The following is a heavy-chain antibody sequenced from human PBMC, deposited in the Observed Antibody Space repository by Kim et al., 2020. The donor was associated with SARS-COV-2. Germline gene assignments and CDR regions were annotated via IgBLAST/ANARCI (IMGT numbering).Heavy chain of an antibody. CDR2: IWYDGSNK. CDR3: AKGGEEGYSSGWRGVDY. D-gene: IGHD6-19*01. J-gene: IGHJ4*02. Sequence: GGSLRLSCAASGFTFSSYGMHWVRQAPGKGLEWVAVIWYDGSNKYYADSVKGRFTISRDNSKNTLYLQMNSLRAEDTAVYYCAKGGEEGYSSGWRGVDYWGQGTLVTVSS. V-gene: IGHV3-33*06. CDR1: GFTFSSYG.